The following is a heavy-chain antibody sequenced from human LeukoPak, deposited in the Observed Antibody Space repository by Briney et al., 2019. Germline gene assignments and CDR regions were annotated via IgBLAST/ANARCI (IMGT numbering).Heavy chain of an antibody. J-gene: IGHJ4*02. CDR1: GYTLTQLA. V-gene: IGHV1-24*01. CDR3: ATQARGNFYY. Sequence: ASVKVSCKVSGYTLTQLAIHWVRQAPGKGLEWMGGFDPEDGETVYAQKFQDRVTMTEDTSTDTASMELTSLASEDTAVYYCATQARGNFYYWGQGTLVTV. CDR2: FDPEDGET. D-gene: IGHD1-1*01.